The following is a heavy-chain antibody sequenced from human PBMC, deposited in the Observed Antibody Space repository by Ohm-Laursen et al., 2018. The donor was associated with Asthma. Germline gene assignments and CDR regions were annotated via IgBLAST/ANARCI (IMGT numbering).Heavy chain of an antibody. CDR1: GFTFSDYY. V-gene: IGHV3-11*06. J-gene: IGHJ6*02. Sequence: GSLRLSCTASGFTFSDYYMSWIRQAPGKGLEWVSYISGSSSYTNYADSVKGRFTISRDNAKNSLYLQMNSLRAEDTAVYYCAREWAGMDVWGQGTTVTVSS. CDR2: ISGSSSYT. CDR3: AREWAGMDV. D-gene: IGHD1-26*01.